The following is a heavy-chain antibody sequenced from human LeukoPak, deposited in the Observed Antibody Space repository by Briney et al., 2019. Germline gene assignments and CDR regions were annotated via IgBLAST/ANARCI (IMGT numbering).Heavy chain of an antibody. CDR2: ISSSSYI. Sequence: GGSLRLPCAASGFTFSSYSMNWVRQAPGKGLEWVSFISSSSYIYYADSMKGRFTISRDNAKNSLYLKMNSLRAEDTAVYYCARHRIASPETDTFDIWGQGTMVTVSS. CDR3: ARHRIASPETDTFDI. V-gene: IGHV3-21*01. CDR1: GFTFSSYS. J-gene: IGHJ3*02. D-gene: IGHD6-13*01.